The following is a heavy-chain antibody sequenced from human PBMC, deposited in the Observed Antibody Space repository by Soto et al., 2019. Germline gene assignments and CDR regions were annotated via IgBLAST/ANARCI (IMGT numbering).Heavy chain of an antibody. Sequence: QVQLVESGGGVVQPGRSLRLSCAASGFTFSSYVMHWFRQAPGKGLEWVAVISYDGSKKYYADSVKGRFTISRDNSKNTLYLQMNSLRAEDTAVYYFASTPKWSDFDYFGPGTLVTVSS. V-gene: IGHV3-30-3*01. CDR1: GFTFSSYV. CDR2: ISYDGSKK. D-gene: IGHD2-8*01. J-gene: IGHJ4*02. CDR3: ASTPKWSDFDY.